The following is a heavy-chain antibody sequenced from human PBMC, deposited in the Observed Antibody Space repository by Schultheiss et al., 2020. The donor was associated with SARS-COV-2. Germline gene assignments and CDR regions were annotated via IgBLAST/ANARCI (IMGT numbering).Heavy chain of an antibody. CDR3: ARGYDFWSGRGMDV. CDR1: GFTFSSYA. J-gene: IGHJ6*02. D-gene: IGHD3-3*01. CDR2: ISYDGSNK. V-gene: IGHV3-30*01. Sequence: GESLKISCAASGFTFSSYAMHWVRQAPGKGLEWVAVISYDGSNKYYADSVKGRFTISRDNSKNTLYLQMNSLRAEDTAVYYCARGYDFWSGRGMDVWGQGTTVTVSS.